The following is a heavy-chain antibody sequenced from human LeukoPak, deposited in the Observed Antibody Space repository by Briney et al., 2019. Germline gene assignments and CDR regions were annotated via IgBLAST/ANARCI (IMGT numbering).Heavy chain of an antibody. J-gene: IGHJ4*02. CDR1: EFTFSNYA. Sequence: PGGSLRLSCAASEFTFSNYAMSWVRQTPGKGLEWVSVISGSGSSTYYADSVKGRFPISRDNSKNILYVQMNSLRAEDSAVYYCAKGAEDYVWGSIGFWGQGILVTVSS. CDR2: ISGSGSST. D-gene: IGHD3-16*01. CDR3: AKGAEDYVWGSIGF. V-gene: IGHV3-23*01.